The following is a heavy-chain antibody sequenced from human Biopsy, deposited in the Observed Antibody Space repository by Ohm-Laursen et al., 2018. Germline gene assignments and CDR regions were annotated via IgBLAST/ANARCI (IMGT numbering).Heavy chain of an antibody. V-gene: IGHV1-8*01. CDR2: MNPDSGNT. J-gene: IGHJ4*02. CDR3: ARFDNGFDK. Sequence: VASVKVSCKTSGYPFTFYEINWVRQATGQGLEWPGWMNPDSGNTGSAQKFHDRVTMTMNTSINTAYLELSSLRSEDTAVYYCARFDNGFDKWGQGTLVTVSS. D-gene: IGHD2-8*01. CDR1: GYPFTFYE.